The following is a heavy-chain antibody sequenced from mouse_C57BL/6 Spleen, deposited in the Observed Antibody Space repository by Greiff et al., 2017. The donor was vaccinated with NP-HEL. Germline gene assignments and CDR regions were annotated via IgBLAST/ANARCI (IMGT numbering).Heavy chain of an antibody. CDR1: GYTFTDYY. CDR2: INPYNGGT. CDR3: ARAPGGIYFDY. J-gene: IGHJ2*01. Sequence: EVQLQQSGPVLVKPGASVKMSCKASGYTFTDYYMNWVKQSHGKSLEWIGVINPYNGGTSYNQKFKSKATLTVDKSSSTAYMELNSLTSEDSAVYYCARAPGGIYFDYWAKAPLSQSPQ. D-gene: IGHD1-1*01. V-gene: IGHV1-19*01.